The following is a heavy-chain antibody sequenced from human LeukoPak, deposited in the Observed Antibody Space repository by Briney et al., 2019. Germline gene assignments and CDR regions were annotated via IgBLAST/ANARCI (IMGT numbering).Heavy chain of an antibody. D-gene: IGHD5-24*01. CDR2: IKQDGSEK. CDR1: GFTFSNYW. CDR3: ARASDPWLQLT. V-gene: IGHV3-7*05. Sequence: GGSLRLSCAASGFTFSNYWMIWVRQAPGKGLEWVGNIKQDGSEKRYADSARGRFTISRDNAQTSLYLQMNSLRAEDTAVYYCARASDPWLQLTWGQGTLVTVSS. J-gene: IGHJ5*02.